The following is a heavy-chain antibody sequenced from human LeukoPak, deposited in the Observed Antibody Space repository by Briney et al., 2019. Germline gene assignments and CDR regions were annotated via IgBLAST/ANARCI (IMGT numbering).Heavy chain of an antibody. D-gene: IGHD6-13*01. CDR1: GYTFTDYY. J-gene: IGHJ4*02. CDR2: IDPNSGGT. Sequence: ASVKVSCKASGYTFTDYYMHWVRQAPGQGLEWMGWIDPNSGGTNYAQKFQGRVTMTRDTSISTAYMELSRLRSDDTAVYYCARRNIAAAGTYDYWGQGTLVTVSS. CDR3: ARRNIAAAGTYDY. V-gene: IGHV1-2*02.